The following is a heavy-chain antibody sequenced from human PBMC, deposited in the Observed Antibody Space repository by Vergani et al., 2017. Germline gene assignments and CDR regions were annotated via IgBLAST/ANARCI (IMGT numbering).Heavy chain of an antibody. J-gene: IGHJ3*02. V-gene: IGHV3-53*04. Sequence: EVQLVESGGGLVKPGGSLRLSCAASGFTVSSNYMSWVRQAPGKGLEWVSVIYSGGSTYYADSVKGRFTISRHNSKNTLYLQMNSLRTEDTAVYYCASSHYFGSGSPREESAFDIWGQGTMVTVSS. D-gene: IGHD3-10*01. CDR2: IYSGGST. CDR1: GFTVSSNY. CDR3: ASSHYFGSGSPREESAFDI.